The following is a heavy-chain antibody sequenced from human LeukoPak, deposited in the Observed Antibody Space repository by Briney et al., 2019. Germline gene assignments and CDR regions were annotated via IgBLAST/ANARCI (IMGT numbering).Heavy chain of an antibody. D-gene: IGHD3-10*01. Sequence: ASVKVSCKVSGYTLTELSMHWVRRAPGKGLEWMGGFDPEDGETIYAQKFQGRVTMTEDTSTDTAYMELSSLRSEDTAVYYCATVLLWFGEPRNYFDYWGQGTLVTVSS. CDR1: GYTLTELS. J-gene: IGHJ4*02. V-gene: IGHV1-24*01. CDR2: FDPEDGET. CDR3: ATVLLWFGEPRNYFDY.